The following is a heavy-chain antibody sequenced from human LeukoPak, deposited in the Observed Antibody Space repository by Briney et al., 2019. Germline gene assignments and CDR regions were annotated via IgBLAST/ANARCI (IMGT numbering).Heavy chain of an antibody. CDR1: GFTFDDYA. J-gene: IGHJ4*02. D-gene: IGHD6-19*01. CDR2: ISWNSGSI. Sequence: QPGGSLRLSCAASGFTFDDYAMHWVRQAPGKGLEWVSGISWNSGSIGYADSVKGRFTISRDNAENSLYLQMNSLRAEDTALYYCAKDATTGTSGWYRSDYWGQGTLVTVSS. CDR3: AKDATTGTSGWYRSDY. V-gene: IGHV3-9*01.